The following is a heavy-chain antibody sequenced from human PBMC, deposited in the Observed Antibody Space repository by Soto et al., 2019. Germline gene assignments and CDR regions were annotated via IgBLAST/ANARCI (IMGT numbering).Heavy chain of an antibody. CDR2: IHPGDSET. V-gene: IGHV5-51*01. Sequence: GESLNISCRVSGYSFSTYWIGWVRQMSGKGLEWVGIIHPGDSETRYSPSFQGQVIISADRSTNTAYLQWRNLRASDTAMYYCARQGGPETTMIIDVWGQGTLVTVSS. CDR3: ARQGGPETTMIIDV. J-gene: IGHJ1*01. D-gene: IGHD3-16*01. CDR1: GYSFSTYW.